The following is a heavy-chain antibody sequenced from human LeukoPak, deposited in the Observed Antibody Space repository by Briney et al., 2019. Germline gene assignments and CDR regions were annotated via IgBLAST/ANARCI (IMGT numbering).Heavy chain of an antibody. D-gene: IGHD6-13*01. J-gene: IGHJ4*02. CDR3: AKTPVPASSSWYDY. CDR1: GFTFSIYG. CDR2: ISYDGSNK. V-gene: IGHV3-30*18. Sequence: GGSLRLSCAASGFTFSIYGMHWVRQAPGKGLEWVAVISYDGSNKYYADSVKGRFTISRDNSKNTLYLQMNSLRAEDTAVYYCAKTPVPASSSWYDYWGQGTLVTVSS.